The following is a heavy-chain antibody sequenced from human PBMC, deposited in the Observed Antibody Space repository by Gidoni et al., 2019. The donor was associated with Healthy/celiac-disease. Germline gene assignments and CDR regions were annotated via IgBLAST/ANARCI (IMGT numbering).Heavy chain of an antibody. D-gene: IGHD3-10*01. V-gene: IGHV4-61*02. CDR2: IYTSGST. Sequence: QVQLQESGPGLVKPSQTLSLTCTVSGGSISSGSYYWSWIRQPAGKGLEWIGRIYTSGSTNYNPSLKRRVTMSVDTSKNQFSLKLSSVTAADTAVYYCAREVGSGSYYNVYYYYYGMDVWGQGTTVTVSS. CDR1: GGSISSGSYY. CDR3: AREVGSGSYYNVYYYYYGMDV. J-gene: IGHJ6*02.